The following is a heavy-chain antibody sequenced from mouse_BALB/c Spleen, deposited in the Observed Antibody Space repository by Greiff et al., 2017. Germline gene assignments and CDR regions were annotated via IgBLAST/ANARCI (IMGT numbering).Heavy chain of an antibody. CDR1: GYTFTSYV. J-gene: IGHJ4*01. V-gene: IGHV1-14*01. Sequence: VQLKQSGPELVKPGASVKMSCKASGYTFTSYVMHWVKQKPGQGLEWIGYINPYNDGTKYNEKFKGKATLTSDKSSSTAYMELSSLTSEDSAVYYCARLITTVVARAMDYWGQGTSVTVSS. D-gene: IGHD1-1*01. CDR3: ARLITTVVARAMDY. CDR2: INPYNDGT.